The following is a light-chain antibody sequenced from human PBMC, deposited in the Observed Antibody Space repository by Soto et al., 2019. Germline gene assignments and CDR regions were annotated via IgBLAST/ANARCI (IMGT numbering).Light chain of an antibody. V-gene: IGKV3-15*01. CDR3: QQGNSFPLT. J-gene: IGKJ4*01. Sequence: EIVMTQSPATLPVSLGERATLSCRASQSVSSNVAWYQQKPGLAPRLLIHTSATRATGIPARFSGRGSGTFFTLTISNLQPEDFATYYCQQGNSFPLTFGGGTKVDIK. CDR1: QSVSSN. CDR2: TSA.